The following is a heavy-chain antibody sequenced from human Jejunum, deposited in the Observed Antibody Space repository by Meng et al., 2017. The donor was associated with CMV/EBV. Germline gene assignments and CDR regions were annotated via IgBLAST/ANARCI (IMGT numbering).Heavy chain of an antibody. CDR3: ARGRRNEPLFDY. D-gene: IGHD1-14*01. CDR1: GGSFSTHT. CDR2: LIAVFDKT. Sequence: QVQLVQSGAEVKKPGSSVKVACKTSGGSFSTHTFSWVRQAPGQGLAWMGGLIAVFDKTKAAPRFQDRVTFTADESTSTAYMELSSLTFDDTAVYFCARGRRNEPLFDYWGQGTLLTVSS. V-gene: IGHV1-69*13. J-gene: IGHJ4*02.